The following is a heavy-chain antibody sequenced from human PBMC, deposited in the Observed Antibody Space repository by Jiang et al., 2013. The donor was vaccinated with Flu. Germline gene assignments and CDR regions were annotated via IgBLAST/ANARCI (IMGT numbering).Heavy chain of an antibody. CDR1: GFAFSSYA. CDR2: ISYDGSDK. V-gene: IGHV3-30*04. J-gene: IGHJ3*02. Sequence: QLLESGGGVVQPGRSLRLSCAASGFAFSSYAMHWVRQAPGKGLEWVASISYDGSDKFYADSVKGRFTISRDNSKNTLYLQLNSLRPEDTAVYSCARDQGSFDIWGQGTMVTVSS. CDR3: ARDQGSFDI.